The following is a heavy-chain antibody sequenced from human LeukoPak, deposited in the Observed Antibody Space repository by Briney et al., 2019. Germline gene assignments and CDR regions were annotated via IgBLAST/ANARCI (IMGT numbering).Heavy chain of an antibody. CDR3: ARGGRGRNWFDP. V-gene: IGHV4-61*08. CDR1: GDSVASGGYY. CDR2: IYYSVST. J-gene: IGHJ5*02. D-gene: IGHD3-10*01. Sequence: PSETLSLTCTVSGDSVASGGYYWNWIRQPPGKGLEWIGYIYYSVSTNYNLSLKSRVTMSVDTSENQFSLKLTSMTAADTAVYYCARGGRGRNWFDPWGQGTLVTVSS.